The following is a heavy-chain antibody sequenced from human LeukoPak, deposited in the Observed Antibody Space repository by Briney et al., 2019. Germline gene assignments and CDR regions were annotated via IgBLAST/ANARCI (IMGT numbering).Heavy chain of an antibody. Sequence: GRSLRLSCAASGFTFSSYAMHWVHQAPGKGLEWVAVISYDGSNKYYADSVKGRFTISRDNSKNTLYLQMNSLRAEDTAVYYCARMRLGTMVRGVITGWFDPWGQGTLVTVSS. CDR2: ISYDGSNK. CDR3: ARMRLGTMVRGVITGWFDP. CDR1: GFTFSSYA. D-gene: IGHD3-10*01. J-gene: IGHJ5*02. V-gene: IGHV3-30*04.